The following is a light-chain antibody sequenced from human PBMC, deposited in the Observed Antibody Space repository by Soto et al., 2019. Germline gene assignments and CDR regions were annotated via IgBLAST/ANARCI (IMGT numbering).Light chain of an antibody. Sequence: ERVITQSTATLSVSPGERATLSCRASQSVSSYLAWYQQKPGQAPRLLIYDASNRATGIPARFSGSGSGTDFTLTISSLEPEDFAVYYCQQRGTTFGQGTRLEIK. V-gene: IGKV3-11*01. CDR1: QSVSSY. J-gene: IGKJ5*01. CDR2: DAS. CDR3: QQRGTT.